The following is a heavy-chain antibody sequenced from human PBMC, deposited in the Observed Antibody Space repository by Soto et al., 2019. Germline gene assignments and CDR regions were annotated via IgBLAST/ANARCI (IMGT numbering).Heavy chain of an antibody. CDR2: IYYSGST. CDR3: AREYCGGDCYSFPYYYYYMDV. Sequence: SETLSLTCTVSGGSISSYYWSWIRQPPGKGLEWIGYIYYSGSTNYNPSLKSRVTISVDTSKNQFSLKLSSVTAADTAVYYCAREYCGGDCYSFPYYYYYMDVWGKGTTVTVSS. D-gene: IGHD2-21*02. J-gene: IGHJ6*03. V-gene: IGHV4-59*01. CDR1: GGSISSYY.